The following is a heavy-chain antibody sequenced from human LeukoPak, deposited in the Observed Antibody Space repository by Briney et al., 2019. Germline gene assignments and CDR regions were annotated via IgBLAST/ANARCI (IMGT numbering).Heavy chain of an antibody. CDR3: ARGRNYYDSSGYPGPMYNWFDP. D-gene: IGHD3-22*01. Sequence: GASVKVSCKASGGTFSSYAISWVRQAPGQGLEWMGGIIPIFDTANYAQKFQGRVTITADESTSTAYMELSSLRSEDTAVYYCARGRNYYDSSGYPGPMYNWFDPWGQGTLVTVSS. V-gene: IGHV1-69*13. CDR2: IIPIFDTA. CDR1: GGTFSSYA. J-gene: IGHJ5*02.